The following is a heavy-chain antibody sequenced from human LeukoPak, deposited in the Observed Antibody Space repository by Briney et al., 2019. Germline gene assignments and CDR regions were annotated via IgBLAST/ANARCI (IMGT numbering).Heavy chain of an antibody. J-gene: IGHJ4*02. D-gene: IGHD5-18*01. V-gene: IGHV3-33*01. CDR1: GFTFNTFG. CDR2: IWYDGGIK. CDR3: ARRGIQLWPHDDY. Sequence: GGSLRLSCAASGFTFNTFGMNWVRQAPGKGLEWVAVIWYDGGIKYYADSVKGRFTVSRDNSKSTLYLQLNSLRAEDTAVYYCARRGIQLWPHDDYWGQGTLVTVSS.